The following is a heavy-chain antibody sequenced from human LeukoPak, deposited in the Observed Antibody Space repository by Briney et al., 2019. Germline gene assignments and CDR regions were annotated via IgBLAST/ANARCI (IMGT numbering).Heavy chain of an antibody. D-gene: IGHD3-10*01. Sequence: GGSLRLSCAASGFTFDDYAMHWVRQAPGKGLEWVSGISWNSGSIGYADSVKGRFTISRDNAKNSLYLQMNSLRAEDTTLYYCAKDPTSGSYYAYYFDYWGQGTLVTVSS. J-gene: IGHJ4*02. CDR2: ISWNSGSI. CDR1: GFTFDDYA. CDR3: AKDPTSGSYYAYYFDY. V-gene: IGHV3-9*01.